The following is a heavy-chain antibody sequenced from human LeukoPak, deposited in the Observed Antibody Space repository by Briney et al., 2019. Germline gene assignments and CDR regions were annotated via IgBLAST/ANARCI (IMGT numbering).Heavy chain of an antibody. CDR3: AKTGDCASTSCYKPFDY. J-gene: IGHJ4*02. D-gene: IGHD2-2*02. V-gene: IGHV3-30*18. CDR2: ISYDGGDK. Sequence: PGRSLRLSCAASGFTLSSCAMHWVRQAPGKGLEWVADISYDGGDKYYADSVKGRFTISRDNSKNTLYLQMNSLRAEDAAVYYCAKTGDCASTSCYKPFDYWGLGTLVTVSS. CDR1: GFTLSSCA.